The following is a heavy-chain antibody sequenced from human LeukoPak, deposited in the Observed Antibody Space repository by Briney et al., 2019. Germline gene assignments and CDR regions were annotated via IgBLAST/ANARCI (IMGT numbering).Heavy chain of an antibody. Sequence: SETLSLTCTVSGGSISSYCWSWIRQPPGKGLEWIGYIYYSGSTNYNPSLKSRVTISVDTSKNQFSLKLSSVTAADTAVYYCARVPASYYYYYMDVWGKGTTVTVSS. V-gene: IGHV4-59*01. CDR2: IYYSGST. CDR3: ARVPASYYYYYMDV. CDR1: GGSISSYC. J-gene: IGHJ6*03.